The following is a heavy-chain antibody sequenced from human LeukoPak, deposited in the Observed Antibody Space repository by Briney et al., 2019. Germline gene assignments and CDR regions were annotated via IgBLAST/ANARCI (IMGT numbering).Heavy chain of an antibody. CDR2: ISSGSRSV. D-gene: IGHD3-3*01. V-gene: IGHV3-48*04. J-gene: IGHJ4*02. Sequence: HPGGSLRLSCSASGFTFSAYTMNWVRQAPGQGLEWVSYISSGSRSVNYADSVKGRFTISRDNAKNSLYLQMNSLRVEDTAVYYCARDEARGYDFRPQDHWGQGTLVSVSS. CDR1: GFTFSAYT. CDR3: ARDEARGYDFRPQDH.